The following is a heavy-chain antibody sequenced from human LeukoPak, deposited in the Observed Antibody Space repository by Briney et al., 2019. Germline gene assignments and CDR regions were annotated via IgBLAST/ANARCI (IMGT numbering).Heavy chain of an antibody. CDR1: GFTFTSSG. D-gene: IGHD1-14*01. CDR2: LRYDGTNK. V-gene: IGHV3-30*02. J-gene: IGHJ4*02. Sequence: PGGSLRLSCTASGFTFTSSGMHWVRQAPGKGLEWLAFLRYDGTNKNYADSVKGRFTISRDNSRNTLYLQMNSLRGDDTAMYYCAKDYAGMSAYWGQGTLVTVSS. CDR3: AKDYAGMSAY.